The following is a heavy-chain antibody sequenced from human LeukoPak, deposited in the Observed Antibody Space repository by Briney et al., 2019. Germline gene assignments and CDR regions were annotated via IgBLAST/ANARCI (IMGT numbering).Heavy chain of an antibody. Sequence: SETLSLTCAVSGGSFSGFYWSWIRQFPGQGLEWIGEINHSGYTNYHPSLKSRVVISVDTSKKQFSLKLNSATAADTAVYYCARGKGTVTFWAQGTVVSVSS. J-gene: IGHJ4*02. CDR1: GGSFSGFY. V-gene: IGHV4-34*01. CDR2: INHSGYT. D-gene: IGHD4-11*01. CDR3: ARGKGTVTF.